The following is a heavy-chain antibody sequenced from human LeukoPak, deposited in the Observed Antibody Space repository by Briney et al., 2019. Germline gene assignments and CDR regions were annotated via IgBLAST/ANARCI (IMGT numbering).Heavy chain of an antibody. V-gene: IGHV4-30-2*01. CDR1: GGSISSGGYY. CDR3: ARVDFWSGYEAPGLGY. J-gene: IGHJ4*02. D-gene: IGHD3-3*01. CDR2: IYHSGST. Sequence: PSETLSLTCTVSGGSISSGGYYWSWIRQPPGKGLEWIGYIYHSGSTYYNPSLKSRVTISVDRSKNQFSLKLGSVTAADTAVYYCARVDFWSGYEAPGLGYWGQGTLVTVSS.